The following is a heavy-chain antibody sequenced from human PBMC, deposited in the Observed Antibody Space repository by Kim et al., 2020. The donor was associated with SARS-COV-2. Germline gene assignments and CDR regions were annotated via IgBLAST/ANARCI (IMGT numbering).Heavy chain of an antibody. Sequence: GGSLRLSCAASGFTFSSYGMHWVRQAPGKGLEWVAVISYDGSNKYYADSVKGRFTISRDNSKNTLYLQMNSLRAEDTAVYYCARDSSGYSPDAFDYWGQG. J-gene: IGHJ4*02. D-gene: IGHD3-22*01. CDR2: ISYDGSNK. V-gene: IGHV3-33*05. CDR3: ARDSSGYSPDAFDY. CDR1: GFTFSSYG.